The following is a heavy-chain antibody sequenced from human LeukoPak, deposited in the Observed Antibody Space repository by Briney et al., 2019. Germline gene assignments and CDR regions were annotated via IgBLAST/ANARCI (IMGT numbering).Heavy chain of an antibody. J-gene: IGHJ5*02. D-gene: IGHD1-1*01. CDR3: ARDPRPETGSFPFDP. CDR1: GYTFTSYY. CDR2: INPSGGST. Sequence: ASVKVSCKASGYTFTSYYMHWVRQAPGQGLEWMGIINPSGGSTSYAQKFQGRVTMTRDTSTSTVYMELSSLRSEDTAVYYCARDPRPETGSFPFDPWGQGTLVTVSS. V-gene: IGHV1-46*01.